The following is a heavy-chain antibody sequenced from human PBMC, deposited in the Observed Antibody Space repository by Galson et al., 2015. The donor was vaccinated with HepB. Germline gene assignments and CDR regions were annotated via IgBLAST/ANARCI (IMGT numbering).Heavy chain of an antibody. V-gene: IGHV2-70*20. Sequence: PALGKPTETRTLACTFSGFSRTTSGVSGSWVRQPPGKALEWLAHIDWDDDKYYNTSLKTRLTISKDTSKNQVVLTMTNMDPVDTATYDCARGVVDHLDYWGQGTLVTVSS. CDR2: IDWDDDK. CDR3: ARGVVDHLDY. J-gene: IGHJ4*02. D-gene: IGHD3-22*01. CDR1: GFSRTTSGVS.